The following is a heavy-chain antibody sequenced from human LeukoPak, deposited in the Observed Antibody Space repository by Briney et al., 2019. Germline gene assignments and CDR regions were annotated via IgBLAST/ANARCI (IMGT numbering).Heavy chain of an antibody. Sequence: SETLSLTCAVYGGSFSGYYWRWIRQPPGKGLEWIGEINHSGSTNYNPSLKSRVTMSVDTSKNQFSLKLSSVTAADTAVYYCAREGRDDFWSGYYLGGYGMDVWGQGTTVTVSS. CDR1: GGSFSGYY. J-gene: IGHJ6*02. V-gene: IGHV4-34*01. D-gene: IGHD3-3*01. CDR2: INHSGST. CDR3: AREGRDDFWSGYYLGGYGMDV.